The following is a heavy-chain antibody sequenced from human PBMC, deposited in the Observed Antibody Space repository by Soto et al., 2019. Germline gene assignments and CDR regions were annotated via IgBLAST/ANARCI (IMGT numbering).Heavy chain of an antibody. CDR1: GDSFTGFW. D-gene: IGHD6-19*01. CDR3: ARQHPLDSRVWYT. J-gene: IGHJ4*02. V-gene: IGHV5-51*01. Sequence: SLKISCKVSGDSFTGFWIGWVRQMPGKGLEWLGSIYPRDSDTRYSPSFQGQVTISADKSLSAAYLQWHSLQASDTAIYYCARQHPLDSRVWYTWGQGTPVTVSS. CDR2: IYPRDSDT.